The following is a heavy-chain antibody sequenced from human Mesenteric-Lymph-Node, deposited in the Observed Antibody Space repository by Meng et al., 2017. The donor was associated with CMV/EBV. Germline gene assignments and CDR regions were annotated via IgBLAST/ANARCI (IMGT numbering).Heavy chain of an antibody. J-gene: IGHJ5*02. V-gene: IGHV2-5*02. Sequence: FSGVSLNTGGVGVGWIRQPPGEALEWLALIFWDDTERYRPSLKNRLTITKESSKSQVVLTMTNMDPVDTGTYYCAHRSYYGSGGFDPWGQGTLVTVSS. CDR3: AHRSYYGSGGFDP. CDR2: IFWDDTE. CDR1: GVSLNTGGVG. D-gene: IGHD3-10*01.